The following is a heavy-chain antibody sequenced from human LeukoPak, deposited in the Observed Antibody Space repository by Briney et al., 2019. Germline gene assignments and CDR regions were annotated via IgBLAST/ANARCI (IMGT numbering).Heavy chain of an antibody. CDR1: GDFMRNNDEY. D-gene: IGHD3-22*01. CDR3: VREVVTHDLYMDV. J-gene: IGHJ6*03. V-gene: IGHV4-39*07. Sequence: AETLSLTCSVCGDFMRNNDEYWDWIRRARGKGVEWVARRSSGGNTNQNSSLMSRLTISLDTSKNQISLNLKSMTAADTAVYYCVREVVTHDLYMDVWGKGTTVTVSS. CDR2: RSSGGNT.